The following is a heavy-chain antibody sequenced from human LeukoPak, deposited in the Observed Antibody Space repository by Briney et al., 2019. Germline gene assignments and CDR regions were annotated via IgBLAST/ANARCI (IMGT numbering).Heavy chain of an antibody. CDR3: ARVTIAAAMNYYFDY. V-gene: IGHV4-30-4*01. Sequence: SETLSLTCTVSGGSISSGDYYWSWIRQPPGKGLEWIGYIYYSGSTYYNPSLKSRVTISVDTSKNQFSLKLSSVTAADTAVYYCARVTIAAAMNYYFDYWGQGTLVTVSS. CDR2: IYYSGST. CDR1: GGSISSGDYY. J-gene: IGHJ4*02. D-gene: IGHD6-13*01.